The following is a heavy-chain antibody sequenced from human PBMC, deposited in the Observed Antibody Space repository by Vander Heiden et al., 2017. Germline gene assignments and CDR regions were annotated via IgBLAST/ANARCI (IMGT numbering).Heavy chain of an antibody. CDR2: ISSSGSTI. V-gene: IGHV3-11*01. Sequence: QVQLVESGGGLVKPGGSLRLSCAASGFPCSDYHLSWIRQAPGKGLEWVSYISSSGSTIYYADSVKGRFTISRDNAKNSLFLQMNSLRAEETAVYYCARESNCTSTSCYYGMDVWGQGTTVTVS. CDR3: ARESNCTSTSCYYGMDV. J-gene: IGHJ6*02. D-gene: IGHD2-2*01. CDR1: GFPCSDYH.